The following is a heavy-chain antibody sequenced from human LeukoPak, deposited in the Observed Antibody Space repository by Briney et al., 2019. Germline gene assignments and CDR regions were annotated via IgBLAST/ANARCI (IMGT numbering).Heavy chain of an antibody. CDR3: ARDLLPAAIWTEAYPFDY. Sequence: ASVKVSCKASGYTFTGYYMHWVRQAPGQGLEWMGWINPNSGGTNYAQKFQGRVTMTRDTSISTAYMELSRLRSDDTAVYYCARDLLPAAIWTEAYPFDYWGQGTLVTVSS. V-gene: IGHV1-2*02. CDR2: INPNSGGT. CDR1: GYTFTGYY. J-gene: IGHJ4*02. D-gene: IGHD2-2*02.